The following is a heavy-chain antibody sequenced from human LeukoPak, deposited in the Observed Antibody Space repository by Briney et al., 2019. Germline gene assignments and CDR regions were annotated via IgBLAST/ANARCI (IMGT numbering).Heavy chain of an antibody. Sequence: GGSVRLSCAASGFTFSTYAMPWVRHARGKGLEWGTSLNYVGGAAYDADSLWGRFITSRDNSKNALFLQMNSRRAEAAAAYYGVEGPSESCANGGCYFESWGQGTLVTVSP. CDR1: GFTFSTYA. CDR2: LNYVGGAA. J-gene: IGHJ4*02. CDR3: VEGPSESCANGGCYFES. D-gene: IGHD2-8*01. V-gene: IGHV3-23*01.